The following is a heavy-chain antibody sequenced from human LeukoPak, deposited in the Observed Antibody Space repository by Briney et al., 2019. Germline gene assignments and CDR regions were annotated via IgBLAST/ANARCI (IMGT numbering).Heavy chain of an antibody. CDR1: GGSISSYY. V-gene: IGHV4-4*07. D-gene: IGHD2-2*02. CDR2: IYTSGST. CDR3: ARHLRPAAIDYYYYGMDV. J-gene: IGHJ6*02. Sequence: SETLSLTCTVSGGSISSYYWSWIRQPAGKGLEWIGRIYTSGSTNYNPSLKSRVTISVDTSKNQFSLKLSSVTAADTAVYYCARHLRPAAIDYYYYGMDVWGQGTTVTVSS.